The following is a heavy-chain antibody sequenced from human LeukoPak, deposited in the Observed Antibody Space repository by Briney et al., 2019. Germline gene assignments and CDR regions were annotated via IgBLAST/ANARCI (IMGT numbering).Heavy chain of an antibody. Sequence: SETLSLTCTVSGGPISSGGYYWSWIRQPPGKGLEWIGYIYHSGSTYYNPSLKSRVTISVDRSKNQFSLKLSSVTAADTAVYYCASHIEYSSSPDAFDIWGQGTMVTVSS. J-gene: IGHJ3*02. V-gene: IGHV4-30-2*01. CDR1: GGPISSGGYY. D-gene: IGHD6-6*01. CDR2: IYHSGST. CDR3: ASHIEYSSSPDAFDI.